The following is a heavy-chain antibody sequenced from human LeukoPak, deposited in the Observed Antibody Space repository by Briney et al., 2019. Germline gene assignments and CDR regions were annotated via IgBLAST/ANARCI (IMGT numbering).Heavy chain of an antibody. V-gene: IGHV3-30*02. CDR1: GFTFSSYA. CDR2: IRYDGSNK. J-gene: IGHJ4*02. Sequence: GGSLRLSCAASGFTFSSYAMSWVRQAPGKGLEWVAFIRYDGSNKYYADSVKGRFTISRDNSKNTLYLQMNSLRAEDTAVYYCAKDRERGYSYGRKTNYFDYWGQGTLVTVSS. CDR3: AKDRERGYSYGRKTNYFDY. D-gene: IGHD5-18*01.